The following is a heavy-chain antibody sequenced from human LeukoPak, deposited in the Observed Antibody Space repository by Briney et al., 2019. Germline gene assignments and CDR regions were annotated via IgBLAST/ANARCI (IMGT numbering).Heavy chain of an antibody. CDR3: ARAYSGYENYYYYYMDV. CDR2: INWNGGNT. J-gene: IGHJ6*03. Sequence: GGSLRLSCAASGFTFDDYGMSWVRQAPGKGLEWVSGINWNGGNTGYADSVKGRFTISRDNAKNSLYLQMNSLRAEDTALYYCARAYSGYENYYYYYMDVWGKGTTVTASS. V-gene: IGHV3-20*04. D-gene: IGHD5-12*01. CDR1: GFTFDDYG.